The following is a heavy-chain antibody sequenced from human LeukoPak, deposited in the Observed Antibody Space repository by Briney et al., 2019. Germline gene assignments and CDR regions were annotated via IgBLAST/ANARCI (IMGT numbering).Heavy chain of an antibody. D-gene: IGHD3-10*01. V-gene: IGHV5-10-1*01. Sequence: GESLKISCKGSGYRFTSYWISWVRPMPGKGLAWMGRIDPSDSYTNYSPSFQGHVTISADKSISTAYLQWSSLKASDTAMYYCARQARFGDTYYYYGMDVWGKGTTVTVSS. CDR1: GYRFTSYW. CDR2: IDPSDSYT. CDR3: ARQARFGDTYYYYGMDV. J-gene: IGHJ6*04.